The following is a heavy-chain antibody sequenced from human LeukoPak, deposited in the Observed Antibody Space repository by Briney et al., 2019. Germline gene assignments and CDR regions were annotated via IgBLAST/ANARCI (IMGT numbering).Heavy chain of an antibody. CDR1: GFTFSIYD. Sequence: GGSLRLSCAASGFTFSIYDFHWVRQATGKGLEWVSGIGKGGDTYYAGSVKGRFTISRENARSSLYLQMDTLRAGDTAVYFCTRGAAGFYIWGQGTMV. J-gene: IGHJ3*02. CDR3: TRGAAGFYI. CDR2: IGKGGDT. V-gene: IGHV3-13*01.